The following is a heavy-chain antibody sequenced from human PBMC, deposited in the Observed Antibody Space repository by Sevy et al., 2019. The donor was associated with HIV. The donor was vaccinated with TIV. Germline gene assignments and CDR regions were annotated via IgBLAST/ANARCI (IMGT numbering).Heavy chain of an antibody. J-gene: IGHJ5*02. CDR3: ARAWEQLPLRWFDP. V-gene: IGHV4-59*01. Sequence: SETLSLTCTVSGGSISSYYWSWIRQPPGKGLEWIGYIYYSGSTNYNPSLKSRVTISVDTSKNQYSLMLSSVTAADTAVYYCARAWEQLPLRWFDPWGQGTLVTVSS. CDR2: IYYSGST. D-gene: IGHD6-13*01. CDR1: GGSISSYY.